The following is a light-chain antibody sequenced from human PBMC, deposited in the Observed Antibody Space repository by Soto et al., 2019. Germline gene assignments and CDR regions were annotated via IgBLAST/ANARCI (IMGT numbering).Light chain of an antibody. CDR2: DDS. V-gene: IGLV3-21*02. CDR1: NIESKS. Sequence: SYELTQPPSVSVAPGQTARITCGGNNIESKSVHWYQQRPGQPPVLVVYDDSDRPSAIPGRFAGSNSVNTATLTLSRVEAGDEADYYCQVWDSSSDHAVFSGGTQLTV. CDR3: QVWDSSSDHAV. J-gene: IGLJ7*01.